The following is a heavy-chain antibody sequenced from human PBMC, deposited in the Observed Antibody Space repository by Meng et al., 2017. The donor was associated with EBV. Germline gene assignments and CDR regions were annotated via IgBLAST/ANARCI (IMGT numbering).Heavy chain of an antibody. J-gene: IGHJ5*02. Sequence: QVQLARSGDEWKKPGASVKVSCKASGYTFTSYGISWVRQAPGQGLEWMGWISAYNGNTNYAQKLQGRVTMTTDTSTSTAYMELRSLRSDDTAVYYCARETSGYDFNWFDPWGQGTLVTVSS. CDR2: ISAYNGNT. CDR3: ARETSGYDFNWFDP. D-gene: IGHD5-12*01. CDR1: GYTFTSYG. V-gene: IGHV1-18*01.